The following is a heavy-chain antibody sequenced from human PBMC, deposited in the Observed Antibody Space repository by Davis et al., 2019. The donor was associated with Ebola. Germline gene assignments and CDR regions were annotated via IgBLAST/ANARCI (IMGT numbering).Heavy chain of an antibody. V-gene: IGHV4-38-2*02. D-gene: IGHD3-3*01. CDR1: GYSISSGYY. CDR3: ARVKVWSGIDY. J-gene: IGHJ4*02. Sequence: SETLSLTCTVSGYSISSGYYWGWIRQPPGKGLEWIGSIYHSGSTYYNPSLKSRVTISVDTSKNQFSLKLSSVTAADTAEYFCARVKVWSGIDYWGQGTLVTVSS. CDR2: IYHSGST.